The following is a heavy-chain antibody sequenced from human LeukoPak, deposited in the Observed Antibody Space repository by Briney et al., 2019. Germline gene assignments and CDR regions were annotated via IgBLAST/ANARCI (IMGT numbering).Heavy chain of an antibody. Sequence: GGSLRLSCAASGFTFSGSTMHWVRQASGKGLEWVGRIRSKANSYATAYAASVKGRFTISRDDSKNTAYLQMDSLKSEDTAVYYCTTGYWNHAAFFPYWVQGTLVTVSS. CDR3: TTGYWNHAAFFPY. CDR1: GFTFSGST. J-gene: IGHJ4*02. CDR2: IRSKANSYAT. D-gene: IGHD1-14*01. V-gene: IGHV3-73*01.